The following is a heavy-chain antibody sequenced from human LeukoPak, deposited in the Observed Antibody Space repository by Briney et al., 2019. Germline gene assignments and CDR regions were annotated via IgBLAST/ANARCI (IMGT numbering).Heavy chain of an antibody. CDR3: ARRVLVGALDAFDI. J-gene: IGHJ3*02. CDR1: GYSFTTYW. V-gene: IGHV5-51*01. Sequence: GESLKISCKGSGYSFTTYWIDWVRQMPGKGLEWMGIIFPGDSDTIYSPSFQGQVTFSADKSISPAYLQWSSLKASDTAMYYCARRVLVGALDAFDIWGQGTMVTVSS. D-gene: IGHD1-26*01. CDR2: IFPGDSDT.